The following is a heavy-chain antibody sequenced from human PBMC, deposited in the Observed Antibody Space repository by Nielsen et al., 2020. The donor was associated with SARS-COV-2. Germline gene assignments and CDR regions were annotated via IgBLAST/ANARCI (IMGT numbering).Heavy chain of an antibody. J-gene: IGHJ5*02. D-gene: IGHD3-22*01. Sequence: WLRQPPGKGLEWIGNIYYSGSTNYNPSLKSRVTISVDTSKNQFSLKLSSVTAADTAVYYCARVRRGYDSSGYYLNWFDPWGQGTLVTVSS. V-gene: IGHV4-59*01. CDR2: IYYSGST. CDR3: ARVRRGYDSSGYYLNWFDP.